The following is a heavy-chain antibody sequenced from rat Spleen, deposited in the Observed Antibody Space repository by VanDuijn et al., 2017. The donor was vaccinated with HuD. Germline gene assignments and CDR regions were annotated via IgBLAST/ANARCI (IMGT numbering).Heavy chain of an antibody. Sequence: EVPLVESGGGLVEPGRSLKLSCSASGFTFSDFGMHWIRQAPTKGLEWVASISPTGGDTYYRDSVKGRFTISRDNVKATLYLQMNSLRSEDTATYYCALRYYGYTYDWFAYWGQGTLVTVSS. J-gene: IGHJ3*01. V-gene: IGHV5-19*01. CDR2: ISPTGGDT. CDR3: ALRYYGYTYDWFAY. CDR1: GFTFSDFG. D-gene: IGHD1-9*01.